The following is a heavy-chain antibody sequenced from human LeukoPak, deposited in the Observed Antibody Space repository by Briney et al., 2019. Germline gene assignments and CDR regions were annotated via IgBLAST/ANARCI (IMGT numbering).Heavy chain of an antibody. CDR2: ISYDGSNK. CDR1: GFTFSSYA. Sequence: GGSLRLSCAASGFTFSSYAMHWVRQAPGKGLEWVAVISYDGSNKYYADSVKGRFTISRDNSKNTLYLQMNSLRAEDTAVYYCARDPSSGEWFDYWGQGALVTVSS. J-gene: IGHJ4*02. V-gene: IGHV3-30-3*01. CDR3: ARDPSSGEWFDY. D-gene: IGHD2-15*01.